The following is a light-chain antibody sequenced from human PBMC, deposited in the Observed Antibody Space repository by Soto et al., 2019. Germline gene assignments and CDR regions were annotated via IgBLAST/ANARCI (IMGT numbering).Light chain of an antibody. Sequence: DIQMTQSPSSLSASVGDRVTISCRASQSISTYLHWYQQKPGKAPNLLIYAASSLQSGVPSRFSGSGSGTDFTLTISSLQPDDCATYYCQQYDKYWTFGQGTKVDI. CDR3: QQYDKYWT. V-gene: IGKV1-39*01. CDR2: AAS. J-gene: IGKJ1*01. CDR1: QSISTY.